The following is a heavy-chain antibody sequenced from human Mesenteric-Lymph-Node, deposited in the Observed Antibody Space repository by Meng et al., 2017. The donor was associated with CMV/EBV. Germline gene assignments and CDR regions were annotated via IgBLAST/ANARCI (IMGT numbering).Heavy chain of an antibody. CDR3: AKDAGSFLDYYFDY. CDR1: EYTYTDYY. Sequence: ASEYTYTDYYMQWVRQAPGQGLEWMGWINPQTGDTNYAPKFQGRVTMTRDMSINTVYMMVTRLRSDDTAVYYCAKDAGSFLDYYFDYWGQGTLVTVSS. D-gene: IGHD1-26*01. J-gene: IGHJ4*02. V-gene: IGHV1-2*02. CDR2: INPQTGDT.